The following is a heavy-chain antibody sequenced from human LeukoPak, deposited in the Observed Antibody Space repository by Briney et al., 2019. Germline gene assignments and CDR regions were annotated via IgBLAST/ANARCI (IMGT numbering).Heavy chain of an antibody. CDR2: IKSKTDGGTT. Sequence: PGGSLRLSCAASGFTFSNAWMSWVRQAPGKGLEWVGRIKSKTDGGTTDYAAPVKGRFTISRDDSKNTLYLQMNSLKTEDTAVYYCTILGEDIVVVVAATPWFDPWGQGTLVTVSS. D-gene: IGHD2-15*01. V-gene: IGHV3-15*01. CDR1: GFTFSNAW. J-gene: IGHJ5*02. CDR3: TILGEDIVVVVAATPWFDP.